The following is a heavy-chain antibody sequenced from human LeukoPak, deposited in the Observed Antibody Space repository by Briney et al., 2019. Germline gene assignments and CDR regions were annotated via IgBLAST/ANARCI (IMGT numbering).Heavy chain of an antibody. CDR1: GFTVSSYS. J-gene: IGHJ4*02. Sequence: PGGSLRLSCAASGFTVSSYSMNWVGQALGKGLDWVSSISSSSSYIYYADSVKGRFTISRDNAKNSLYLQMNSLRAEDTAVYYCARAWSSSWYLVAYWGQGTLVTVSS. D-gene: IGHD6-13*01. CDR2: ISSSSSYI. CDR3: ARAWSSSWYLVAY. V-gene: IGHV3-21*01.